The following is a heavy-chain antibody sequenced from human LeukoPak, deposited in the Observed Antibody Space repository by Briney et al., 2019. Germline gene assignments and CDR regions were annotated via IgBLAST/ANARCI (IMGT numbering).Heavy chain of an antibody. CDR1: GFTFSSYA. V-gene: IGHV3-23*01. D-gene: IGHD3-22*01. CDR2: ISGSGDNT. Sequence: GGSLRLSCAASGFTFSSYAMIWVRQAPGKGLEWVSGISGSGDNTYYADSVKGRFTSSRDNSKNTLYVQVNSLGTEDTAAYYCAKGSYYDSSGSFYFDYWGQGTLVTVSS. J-gene: IGHJ4*02. CDR3: AKGSYYDSSGSFYFDY.